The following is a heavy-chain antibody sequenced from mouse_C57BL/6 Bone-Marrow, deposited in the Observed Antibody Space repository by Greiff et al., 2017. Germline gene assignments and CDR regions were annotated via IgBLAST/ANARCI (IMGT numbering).Heavy chain of an antibody. V-gene: IGHV3-6*01. J-gene: IGHJ3*01. CDR3: ARGLL. CDR1: GYSITSGYY. CDR2: ISYDGSN. Sequence: EVQLQESGPGLVKPSQSLSLTCSVTGYSITSGYYWNWIRQFPGNKLEWMGYISYDGSNHYNPSLKNRISITGDTSKNQFFLKLNSVTTEDAAAYYCARGLLWGQGTLVTVSA. D-gene: IGHD2-13*01.